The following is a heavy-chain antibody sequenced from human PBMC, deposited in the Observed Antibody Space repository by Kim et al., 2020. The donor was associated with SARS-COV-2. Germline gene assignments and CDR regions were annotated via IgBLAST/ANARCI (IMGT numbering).Heavy chain of an antibody. J-gene: IGHJ5*02. Sequence: GGSLRLSCAASGFTFSSYGMHWVRQAPGKGLEWVAVIWYDGSNKYYADSVKGRFTISRDNSKNTLYLKMNSLRAEDTAVYYCAKALDTYSTPNWFDPWGQGTLVTVSS. CDR2: IWYDGSNK. V-gene: IGHV3-33*06. D-gene: IGHD2-15*01. CDR3: AKALDTYSTPNWFDP. CDR1: GFTFSSYG.